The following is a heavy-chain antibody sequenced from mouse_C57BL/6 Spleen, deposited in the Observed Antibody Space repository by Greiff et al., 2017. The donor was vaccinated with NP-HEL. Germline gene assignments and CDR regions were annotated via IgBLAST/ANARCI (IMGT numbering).Heavy chain of an antibody. V-gene: IGHV1-59*01. Sequence: QVQLQQPGAELVRPGTSVKLSCKASGYTFTSYWMHWVKQRPGQGLEWIGVIDPSGSYTNYNQKFKGKATLTVDTSSSTAYMQLSSLTSEDSAVYYCARTLYYGSSYEAMDYWGQGTSVTVSS. CDR3: ARTLYYGSSYEAMDY. CDR2: IDPSGSYT. J-gene: IGHJ4*01. CDR1: GYTFTSYW. D-gene: IGHD1-1*01.